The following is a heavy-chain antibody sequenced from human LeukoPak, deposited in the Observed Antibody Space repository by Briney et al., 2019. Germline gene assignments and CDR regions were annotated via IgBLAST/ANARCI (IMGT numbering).Heavy chain of an antibody. D-gene: IGHD3-22*01. V-gene: IGHV4-39*07. CDR1: GGSISSSSYY. CDR3: ARGVTQKYYYDSSGYSPHCAFDI. CDR2: IYYSGST. Sequence: SETLSLTCTVSGGSISSSSYYWGWIRQPPGKGLEWIGSIYYSGSTYYNPSLKSRVTISVDTSKNQFSLRLSSVTAADTAVYYCARGVTQKYYYDSSGYSPHCAFDIWGQGTMVTVSS. J-gene: IGHJ3*02.